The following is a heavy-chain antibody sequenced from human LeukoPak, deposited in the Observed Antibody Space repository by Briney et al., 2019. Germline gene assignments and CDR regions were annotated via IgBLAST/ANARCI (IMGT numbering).Heavy chain of an antibody. D-gene: IGHD2-2*03. J-gene: IGHJ5*02. CDR1: GFTVSSNY. CDR3: ARDGYRSSTSCYNGWFDP. CDR2: IYSGGST. Sequence: PGGSVRLSCSASGFTVSSNYMIWVGQAAGKGLEWVSGIYSGGSTYYADSVEGGFTISRDNSKNTLYLQMNSLRAEDPAVYYCARDGYRSSTSCYNGWFDPWGQGTLVTVSS. V-gene: IGHV3-53*01.